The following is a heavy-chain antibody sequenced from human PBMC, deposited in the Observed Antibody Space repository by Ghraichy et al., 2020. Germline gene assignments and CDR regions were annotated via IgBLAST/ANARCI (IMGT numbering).Heavy chain of an antibody. CDR3: ARIRGYSGYGGPRGLDV. D-gene: IGHD5-12*01. J-gene: IGHJ6*02. Sequence: SGPTLVKPTQTLTLTCTFSGFSLTTFGMCVSWIRQPPGKALEWLALIDWDGDKYFSTSLETRLTISKDTSKNQVVLTMTNMDPADTATYYCARIRGYSGYGGPRGLDVWGHGTTVTVSS. CDR1: GFSLTTFGMC. V-gene: IGHV2-70*01. CDR2: IDWDGDK.